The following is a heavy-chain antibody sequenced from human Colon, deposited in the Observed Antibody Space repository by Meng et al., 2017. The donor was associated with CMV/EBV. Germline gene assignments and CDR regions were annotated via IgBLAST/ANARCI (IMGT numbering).Heavy chain of an antibody. CDR2: ITNRGGTI. J-gene: IGHJ4*02. CDR1: GFTFSNYE. D-gene: IGHD3-3*01. Sequence: GESLKISCAASGFTFSNYEMNWVRQAPGKGLEWVAYITNRGGTIYYADSVKGRFTISRDNAKNSLFLQMNSLRAEDTALYYCARVAFEYYDFWSGYLDWGQGTLVTVSS. CDR3: ARVAFEYYDFWSGYLD. V-gene: IGHV3-48*03.